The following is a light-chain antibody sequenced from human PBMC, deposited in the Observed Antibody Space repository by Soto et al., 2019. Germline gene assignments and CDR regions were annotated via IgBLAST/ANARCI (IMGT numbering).Light chain of an antibody. V-gene: IGKV1-5*01. CDR2: DAS. CDR3: QQYNSYWKT. CDR1: QSISSW. Sequence: DIQMTQSPSTLSASVGDRVTITCRASQSISSWLAWYQQKPGKAPKLLIYDASSLDSGVPSRFSGSGSGTEFTLTISSLQPYDFATSYCQQYNSYWKTFGRGTKVEIK. J-gene: IGKJ1*01.